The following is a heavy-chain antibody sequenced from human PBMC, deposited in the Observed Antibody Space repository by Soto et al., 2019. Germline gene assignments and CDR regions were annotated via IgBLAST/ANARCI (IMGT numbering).Heavy chain of an antibody. D-gene: IGHD5-12*01. Sequence: QLLASGPGLVKPSETLSLTCTVSGGSISSSSYYWGWIRQPPGKGLEWIGSIYYSGSTYYNPSLKSRVTISVDTSKNQFSLKLSSVTAADTAVYYCATQDGEYSGYDWVWYFDLWGRGTLVTVSS. CDR1: GGSISSSSYY. V-gene: IGHV4-39*01. J-gene: IGHJ2*01. CDR3: ATQDGEYSGYDWVWYFDL. CDR2: IYYSGST.